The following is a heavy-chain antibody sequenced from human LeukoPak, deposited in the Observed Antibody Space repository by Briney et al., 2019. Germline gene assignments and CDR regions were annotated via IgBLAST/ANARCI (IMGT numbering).Heavy chain of an antibody. Sequence: ASVKVSCKASGGTFSSYAISWVRQAPGQGLEWMGGSIPIFGTANYAQKFQGRVTITADKSTSTAYMELSSLRSEDTAVYYCARGDGSGWDFDYWGQGTLVTVSS. CDR2: SIPIFGTA. CDR1: GGTFSSYA. D-gene: IGHD6-19*01. J-gene: IGHJ4*02. CDR3: ARGDGSGWDFDY. V-gene: IGHV1-69*06.